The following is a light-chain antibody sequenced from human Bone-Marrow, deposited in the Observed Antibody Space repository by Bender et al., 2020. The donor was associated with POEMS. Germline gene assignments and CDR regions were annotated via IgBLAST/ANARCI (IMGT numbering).Light chain of an antibody. Sequence: QSALTQPASVSGSPGQSITISCTGTSSDVGIYNYVSWYQQHPGKAPKLMIYEVSNRPSGVPDRFSGSKSGNTASLTVSGLQAEDEADYYCSSYVVTDTMVFGGRTKLTVL. V-gene: IGLV2-8*01. CDR1: SSDVGIYNY. J-gene: IGLJ2*01. CDR2: EVS. CDR3: SSYVVTDTMV.